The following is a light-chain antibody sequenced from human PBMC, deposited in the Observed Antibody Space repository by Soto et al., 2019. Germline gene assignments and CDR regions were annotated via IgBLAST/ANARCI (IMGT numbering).Light chain of an antibody. Sequence: ALTHPASVSGSRGQSITISCVGRNTDVGQGKSVSWYQQGPGKAPKLLIFEATTRPSGVSSRFSGSRSGNTASLTISGLQPDDEGDYFCVSYTDTDTLVFGTGPKVTV. CDR3: VSYTDTDTLV. CDR1: NTDVGQGKS. CDR2: EAT. V-gene: IGLV2-14*01. J-gene: IGLJ1*01.